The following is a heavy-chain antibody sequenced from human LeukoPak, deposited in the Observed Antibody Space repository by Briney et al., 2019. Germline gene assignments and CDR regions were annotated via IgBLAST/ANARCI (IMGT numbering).Heavy chain of an antibody. V-gene: IGHV4-39*07. D-gene: IGHD2-8*01. CDR1: GGSISSGGYY. Sequence: SETLSLTCTVSGGSISSGGYYWSWIRQPPGKGLEWIGEINHSGSTNYNPSLKSRVTISVDTSKNQFSLKLSSVTAADTAVYYCARGRRGTKDHDYWGQGTLVTVSS. CDR2: INHSGST. CDR3: ARGRRGTKDHDY. J-gene: IGHJ4*02.